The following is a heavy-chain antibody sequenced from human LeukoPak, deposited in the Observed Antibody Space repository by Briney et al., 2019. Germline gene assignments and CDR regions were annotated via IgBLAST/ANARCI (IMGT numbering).Heavy chain of an antibody. Sequence: TGGSLRLSCAASGFTFSSYAMSWVRQAPGKGLEWVSGITGSGGSTYYADSVKGRFTISRDNSKNTLYLQMNSLRAEDTAIYYCAKETPVTMIIVTYFFDYWGQGTLVTVSS. CDR2: ITGSGGST. J-gene: IGHJ4*02. V-gene: IGHV3-23*01. D-gene: IGHD3-22*01. CDR1: GFTFSSYA. CDR3: AKETPVTMIIVTYFFDY.